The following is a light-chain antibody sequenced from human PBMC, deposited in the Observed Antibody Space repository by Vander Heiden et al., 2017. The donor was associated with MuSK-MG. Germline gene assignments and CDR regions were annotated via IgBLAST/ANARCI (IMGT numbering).Light chain of an antibody. CDR2: KAS. J-gene: IGKJ1*01. V-gene: IGKV1-5*03. Sequence: DIQLTHSPSTLSASVGDRVTINCRAIQSISSWLAWYQQKPGKAPKLLIYKASSLESGVPSRFSGIGSGTEFTLTISSLQPDDFATYYCQQYNSYPWTFGQGTKVEIK. CDR3: QQYNSYPWT. CDR1: QSISSW.